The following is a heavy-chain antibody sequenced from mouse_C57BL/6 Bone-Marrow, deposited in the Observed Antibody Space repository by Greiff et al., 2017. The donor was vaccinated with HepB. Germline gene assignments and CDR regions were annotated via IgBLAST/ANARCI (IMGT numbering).Heavy chain of an antibody. CDR2: INPGSGGT. D-gene: IGHD1-1*01. CDR1: GYAFTNYL. V-gene: IGHV1-54*01. J-gene: IGHJ4*01. Sequence: VKLQESGAELVRPGTSVKVSCKASGYAFTNYLIEWVKQRPGQGLEWIGVINPGSGGTNYNEKFKGKATLTADKSSSTAYMQLSSLTSEDSAVYFCASRVYYYGSSYAMDYWGQGTSVTVSS. CDR3: ASRVYYYGSSYAMDY.